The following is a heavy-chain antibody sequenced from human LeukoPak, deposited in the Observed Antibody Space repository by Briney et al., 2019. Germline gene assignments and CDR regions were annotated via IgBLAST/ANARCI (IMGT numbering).Heavy chain of an antibody. V-gene: IGHV3-23*01. Sequence: PGGSLRLSCAASGFTFSSYAMSWVRQAPGKGLEWVSAISGSGGSTYYADSVKGRFTIYRGNPENTLYLQMNSLRIEDTAVYYCAKAYSSYFHYWGHGTLVTVSS. CDR1: GFTFSSYA. D-gene: IGHD2-21*01. CDR2: ISGSGGST. J-gene: IGHJ4*03. CDR3: AKAYSSYFHY.